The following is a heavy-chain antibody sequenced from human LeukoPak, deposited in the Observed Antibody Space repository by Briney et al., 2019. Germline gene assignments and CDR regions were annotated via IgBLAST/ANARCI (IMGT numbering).Heavy chain of an antibody. V-gene: IGHV1-8*01. D-gene: IGHD2-15*01. CDR2: MNPNSGNT. J-gene: IGHJ4*02. Sequence: ASVKVSCKASGYTFTSYDINWVRQATGQGLEWMGWMNPNSGNTGYAQKFQGRVTMTRNTSISTAYMELSSLRSEDTAVYYCARMGYCRGGSCYDLDYWGQGTLVTVSS. CDR1: GYTFTSYD. CDR3: ARMGYCRGGSCYDLDY.